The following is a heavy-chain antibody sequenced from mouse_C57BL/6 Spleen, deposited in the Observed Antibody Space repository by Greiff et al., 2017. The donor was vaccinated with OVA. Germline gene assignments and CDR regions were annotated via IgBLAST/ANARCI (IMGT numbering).Heavy chain of an antibody. CDR3: ARSGYYDGGVCL. V-gene: IGHV1-72*01. J-gene: IGHJ3*01. Sequence: QVQLQQPGAELVKPGASVKLSCKASGYTFTSYWMHWVKQRPGRGLEWIGRIAPNSGGTKYNEKFKSKATLTVDKTSSTASMQLSSLTSEDSSVYSCARSGYYDGGVCLRGQGTLVTVSA. CDR1: GYTFTSYW. D-gene: IGHD2-3*01. CDR2: IAPNSGGT.